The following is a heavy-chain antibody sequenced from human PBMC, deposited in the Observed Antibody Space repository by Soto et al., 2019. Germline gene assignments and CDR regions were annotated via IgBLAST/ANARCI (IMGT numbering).Heavy chain of an antibody. CDR1: GFTFDGYA. J-gene: IGHJ4*02. CDR2: ISGNSGSI. D-gene: IGHD3-9*01. V-gene: IGHV3-9*01. CDR3: AKNGGYSFLTGYLDS. Sequence: EVQLVESGGGLVQPGGSLRLSCEASGFTFDGYAMHWVRQAPGKGLEWVSGISGNSGSIVYADSVRGRFTISIDNAKNSLSVEMNSLRPEDTAMYYCAKNGGYSFLTGYLDSWGQGTLVTVSS.